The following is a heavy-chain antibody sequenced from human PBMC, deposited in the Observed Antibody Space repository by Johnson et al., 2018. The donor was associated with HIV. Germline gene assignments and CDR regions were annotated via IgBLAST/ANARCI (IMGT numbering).Heavy chain of an antibody. J-gene: IGHJ3*02. CDR3: ARDWGDYQEPDAFDI. D-gene: IGHD3-16*01. CDR1: GFTFSSYA. Sequence: QVQLVESGGGLIQPGGSLRLSCAASGFTFSSYAMHWVRQAPGKGLEWVAVISYDGSNKYYADSVKGRFTISRDNSKNTLYLQMNNLRAEDTAVYYCARDWGDYQEPDAFDIWGQGTMVIVSS. V-gene: IGHV3-30*04. CDR2: ISYDGSNK.